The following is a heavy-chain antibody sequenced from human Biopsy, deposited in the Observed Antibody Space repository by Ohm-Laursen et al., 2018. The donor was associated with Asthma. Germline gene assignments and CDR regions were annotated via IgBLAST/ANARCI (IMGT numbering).Heavy chain of an antibody. CDR3: AKRRGCSGHDNDY. CDR2: ISYDGNHK. Sequence: LSLTCAASGFMFRSFGMHWVRQAPGKGLEWVAVISYDGNHKFYEDSVKGRFTISRDNSKNTLYLQMNSLRTEDTAVYYCAKRRGCSGHDNDYWGQGTLVIVSS. D-gene: IGHD5-12*01. V-gene: IGHV3-30*18. J-gene: IGHJ4*02. CDR1: GFMFRSFG.